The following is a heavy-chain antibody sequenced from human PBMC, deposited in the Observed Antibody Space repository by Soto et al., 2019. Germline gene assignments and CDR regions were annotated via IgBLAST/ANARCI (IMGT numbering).Heavy chain of an antibody. CDR2: ISYDGSNK. D-gene: IGHD3-16*01. CDR1: GFTFSSYA. CDR3: ARGWGDAFVI. Sequence: QVQLVESGGGVVQPGRSLRLSCAASGFTFSSYAMHWVRQAPGKGLEWVAVISYDGSNKYYADSVKGRFTISRDNSKNTLYLQMNSLRAEDTAVYHCARGWGDAFVIWGQGTMVTVSS. V-gene: IGHV3-30-3*01. J-gene: IGHJ3*02.